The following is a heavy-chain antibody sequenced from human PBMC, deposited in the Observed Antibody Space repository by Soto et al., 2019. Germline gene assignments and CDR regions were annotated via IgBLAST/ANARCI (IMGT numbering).Heavy chain of an antibody. D-gene: IGHD3-22*01. V-gene: IGHV1-69*06. J-gene: IGHJ5*02. CDR3: ARDGKYYYDSSGYYYGWFDP. CDR2: IIPIFGTA. Sequence: QVQVVQSGAEVKKPGASVKVSCKASGFTFTAYHMHWVRQAPGQGLEWMGWIIPIFGTANYAQKFQGRVTITADKSTSTAYMELSSLRSEDTAVYYCARDGKYYYDSSGYYYGWFDPWGQGTLVTVSS. CDR1: GFTFTAYH.